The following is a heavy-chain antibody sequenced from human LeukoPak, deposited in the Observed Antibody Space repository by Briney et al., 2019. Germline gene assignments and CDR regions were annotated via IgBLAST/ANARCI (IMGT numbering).Heavy chain of an antibody. CDR2: INGYNGNT. CDR1: GYTFSNFG. V-gene: IGHV1-18*01. Sequence: ASVKVSCKASGYTFSNFGIGWVRQAPGQGLEWMGWINGYNGNTNFAQKLQGRVTMTADTSTSTVHMELGSLTSDDTAVYYCARDLHRVVVRGVPHYYYYMDVWGKGTTVTISS. D-gene: IGHD3-10*01. J-gene: IGHJ6*03. CDR3: ARDLHRVVVRGVPHYYYYMDV.